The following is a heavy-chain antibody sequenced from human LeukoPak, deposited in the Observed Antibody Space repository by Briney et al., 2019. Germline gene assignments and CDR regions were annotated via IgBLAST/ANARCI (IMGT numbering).Heavy chain of an antibody. Sequence: GGSLRLSCAASGFTFSSYAMHWVRQAPGKGLEWVAVISYDGSNKYYADSVKGRFTISRDNSKNTLYLQMNRLRAEDTAVYYFPRDSSGSYNPICEDYWCQGTLVTVSS. J-gene: IGHJ4*02. CDR3: PRDSSGSYNPICEDY. D-gene: IGHD1-26*01. V-gene: IGHV3-30-3*01. CDR2: ISYDGSNK. CDR1: GFTFSSYA.